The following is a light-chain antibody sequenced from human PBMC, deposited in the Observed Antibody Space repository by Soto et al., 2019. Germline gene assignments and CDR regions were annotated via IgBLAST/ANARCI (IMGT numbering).Light chain of an antibody. CDR2: VAS. Sequence: DIPRTQSPSSLSASVGDRVTIACRASQSSSTSLNWYQQKPWNAPKLLIYVASSLQSGVPSRFSGSGSGTDFTLTISSLQPDDFATYFCQQRYRTPYTFGQGTKLEIK. CDR1: QSSSTS. CDR3: QQRYRTPYT. V-gene: IGKV1-39*01. J-gene: IGKJ2*01.